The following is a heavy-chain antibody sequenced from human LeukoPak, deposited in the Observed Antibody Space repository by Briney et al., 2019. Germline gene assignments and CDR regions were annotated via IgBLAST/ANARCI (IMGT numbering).Heavy chain of an antibody. CDR2: IIPIFGTA. D-gene: IGHD3-3*01. CDR3: ARTIFGVVISDNDAFDI. Sequence: AASVKVSCKASGGTFSSYAISWVLQAPGQGLEWMGGIIPIFGTANYAQKFQGRVTITTDESTSTAYMELSSLRSEDTAVYYCARTIFGVVISDNDAFDIWGQGTMVTVSS. J-gene: IGHJ3*02. V-gene: IGHV1-69*05. CDR1: GGTFSSYA.